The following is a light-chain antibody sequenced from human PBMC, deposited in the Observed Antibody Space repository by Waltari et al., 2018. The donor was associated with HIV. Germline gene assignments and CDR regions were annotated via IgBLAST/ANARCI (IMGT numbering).Light chain of an antibody. CDR2: AAS. Sequence: DLQMTQSPSPLSASVRARVTFACRASQDIKEFLAWFLQKPGKTPKPLISAASSLHSGVPAKFSGSGSRTDFTLTISSLQPEDSATYYCQQYYKYPPTFGQGTKLEIK. V-gene: IGKV1-16*02. CDR1: QDIKEF. CDR3: QQYYKYPPT. J-gene: IGKJ2*01.